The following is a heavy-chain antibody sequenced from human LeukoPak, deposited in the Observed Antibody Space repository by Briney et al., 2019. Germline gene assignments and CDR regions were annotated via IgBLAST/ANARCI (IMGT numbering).Heavy chain of an antibody. CDR3: ARIRIAAAGTSTYLDY. D-gene: IGHD6-13*01. CDR2: INPHSGGT. V-gene: IGHV1-2*02. J-gene: IGHJ4*02. CDR1: GYSFTAFY. Sequence: ASVKVSCKTSGYSFTAFYIHWVRQAPGQGPEGMGWINPHSGGTNYAQKFQGRVTMTRDTSITTAYMELSRLTSDDTAVYYCARIRIAAAGTSTYLDYWGQGTLVTVSS.